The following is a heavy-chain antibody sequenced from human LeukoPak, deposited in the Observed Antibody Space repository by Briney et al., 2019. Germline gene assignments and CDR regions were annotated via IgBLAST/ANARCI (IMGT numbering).Heavy chain of an antibody. CDR3: AREGCSSTSCYRLGY. V-gene: IGHV4-34*01. Sequence: SETLSLTCAVYGGSFSGYYWSWIRQPPGEGLEWIGEINHSVSTNYNPSLKSRVTISVDTSKNQFSLKLSSVTAADTAVYYCAREGCSSTSCYRLGYWGQGTLVTVSS. J-gene: IGHJ4*02. CDR1: GGSFSGYY. D-gene: IGHD2-2*01. CDR2: INHSVST.